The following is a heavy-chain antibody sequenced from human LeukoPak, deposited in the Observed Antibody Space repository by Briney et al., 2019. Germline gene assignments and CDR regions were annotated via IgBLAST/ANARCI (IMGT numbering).Heavy chain of an antibody. Sequence: SATLSLTFAVSGYSITSGYQWAWIRQPPGKTLEWIGSIYHSGSAHYNPSLKSRVTISVDRSNNQFSLRLSSVTAADTAVYYCARDPRWLTPDCTSTSCYENYFDPWGQGTLVTVSS. D-gene: IGHD2-2*01. CDR2: IYHSGSA. V-gene: IGHV4-38-2*02. CDR3: ARDPRWLTPDCTSTSCYENYFDP. CDR1: GYSITSGYQ. J-gene: IGHJ5*02.